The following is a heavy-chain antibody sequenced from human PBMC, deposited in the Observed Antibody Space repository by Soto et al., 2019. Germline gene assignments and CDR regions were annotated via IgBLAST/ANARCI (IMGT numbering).Heavy chain of an antibody. CDR1: GGSISSSSYY. CDR3: ARQIAAAPRITPSFDY. D-gene: IGHD6-13*01. V-gene: IGHV4-39*01. Sequence: PSETLSLTCTVSGGSISSSSYYWGWIRQPPGKGLEWIGSIYYSGSTYYNPSLKSRVTISVDTSKNQFSLKLSSVTAADTAVYYCARQIAAAPRITPSFDYWGPGTLVTVSS. J-gene: IGHJ4*02. CDR2: IYYSGST.